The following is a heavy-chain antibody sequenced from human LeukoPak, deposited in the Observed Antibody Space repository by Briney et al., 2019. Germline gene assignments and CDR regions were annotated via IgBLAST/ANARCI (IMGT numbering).Heavy chain of an antibody. CDR3: AKRTITFDY. Sequence: GGSLRLSCAASGFTFSSYAMSWVRQAPGKGLEWVSAVSSDGNIYYADSVKGRFTISRDISKKTLYLQMNSLRVEDTAVYYCAKRTITFDYWGQGTLVTVSS. CDR2: VSSDGNI. D-gene: IGHD4-11*01. J-gene: IGHJ4*02. V-gene: IGHV3-23*01. CDR1: GFTFSSYA.